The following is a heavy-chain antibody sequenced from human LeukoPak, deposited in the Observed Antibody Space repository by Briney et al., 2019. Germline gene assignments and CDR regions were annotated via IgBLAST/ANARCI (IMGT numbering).Heavy chain of an antibody. CDR1: GDSVSSNTAA. Sequence: SQTLSLTCAISGDSVSSNTAAWNWIRQSPSRGLEWLGRTYYRSRWSYDYALSVEGRMTINSDTSKNQFSLHLTSVTPADTGIYYCAYHRTGQYYFDYWGRGTLVTVSS. CDR2: TYYRSRWSY. CDR3: AYHRTGQYYFDY. V-gene: IGHV6-1*01. J-gene: IGHJ4*02. D-gene: IGHD7-27*01.